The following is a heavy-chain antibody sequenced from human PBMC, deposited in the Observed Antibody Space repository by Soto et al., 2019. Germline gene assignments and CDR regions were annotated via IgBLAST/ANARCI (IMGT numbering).Heavy chain of an antibody. V-gene: IGHV4-31*03. CDR2: IYYSGST. CDR1: GGSISSGGYY. D-gene: IGHD3-10*01. J-gene: IGHJ4*02. Sequence: QVQLQESGPGLVKPSQTLSLTCTVSGGSISSGGYYWSWIRQHPGKGLEWIGYIYYSGSTYYNPSLESRVTISVDTSKNQFSLKLSSVTAADTAVYYCASATPHYYGSGSYPFTQGYWGQGTLDTVSS. CDR3: ASATPHYYGSGSYPFTQGY.